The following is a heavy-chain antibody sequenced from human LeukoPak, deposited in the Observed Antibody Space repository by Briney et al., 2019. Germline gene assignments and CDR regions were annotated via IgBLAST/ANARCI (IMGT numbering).Heavy chain of an antibody. J-gene: IGHJ4*02. Sequence: GGSLRLSCAASGFTFSSSAMSWVRQAPGKGLEWASSISGSGSGGSTYYADSVKGRFTISRDNSKNTLYLQMNSLRAEDTAVYYCAKSGYNRFDYWGQGTLVTVSS. V-gene: IGHV3-23*01. CDR2: ISGSGSGGST. CDR1: GFTFSSSA. CDR3: AKSGYNRFDY. D-gene: IGHD5-24*01.